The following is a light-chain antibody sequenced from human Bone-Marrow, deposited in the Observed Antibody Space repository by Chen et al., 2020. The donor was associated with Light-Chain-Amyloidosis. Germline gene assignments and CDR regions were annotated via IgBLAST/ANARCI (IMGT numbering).Light chain of an antibody. V-gene: IGLV3-21*02. J-gene: IGLJ3*02. CDR2: DDS. CDR1: NIGSTS. Sequence: SYVLTQPSSVPASPGQTATIACGGNNIGSTSVHWYQQTPGQAPLLVVYDDSARPSGIPERLAGCNSGNAATLIISRVEAGDEADDYCQEWERCSDRRVFGGGTKLTVL. CDR3: QEWERCSDRRV.